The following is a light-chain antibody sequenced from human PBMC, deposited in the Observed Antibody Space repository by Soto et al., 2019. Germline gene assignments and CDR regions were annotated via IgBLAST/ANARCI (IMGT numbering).Light chain of an antibody. CDR2: DAS. CDR3: QQYDSSPVT. CDR1: QSVSSNY. J-gene: IGKJ2*01. V-gene: IGKV3-20*01. Sequence: EIVLTQSPGTLSLSPGERATLSCRASQSVSSNYLAWYQQKPGQAPRLLIYDASSRATGIPDRFSGSGSGTDFTLPINIRDPEDFAVYYCQQYDSSPVTFGQGTKLEIK.